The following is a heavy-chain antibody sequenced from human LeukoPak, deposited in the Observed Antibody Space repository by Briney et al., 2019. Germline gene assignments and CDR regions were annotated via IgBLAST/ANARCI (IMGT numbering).Heavy chain of an antibody. CDR1: GFTFSSYG. V-gene: IGHV3-30*19. CDR2: IWYDGSNK. J-gene: IGHJ3*02. CDR3: ARAITMIVVVGAFDI. Sequence: GGSLRLSCAASGFTFSSYGMHWVRQAPGKGPEWVAVIWYDGSNKYYADSVKGRFTISRDNSKNTLYLQMNSLRAEGTAVYYCARAITMIVVVGAFDIWGQGTMVTVSS. D-gene: IGHD3-22*01.